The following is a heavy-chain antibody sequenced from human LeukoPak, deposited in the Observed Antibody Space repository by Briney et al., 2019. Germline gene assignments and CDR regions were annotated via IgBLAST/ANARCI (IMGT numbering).Heavy chain of an antibody. D-gene: IGHD5-18*01. CDR1: GYSISSGYY. J-gene: IGHJ4*02. CDR3: ARDRDTAMAPYYFDY. CDR2: IYHTGST. V-gene: IGHV4-38-2*02. Sequence: SETLSLTCAVSGYSISSGYYWGWIRQPPGKGLEWIGGIYHTGSTYYNPSLKSRVTISVDTSKNQFSLKLSSVTAADTAVYYCARDRDTAMAPYYFDYWGQGTLVTVSS.